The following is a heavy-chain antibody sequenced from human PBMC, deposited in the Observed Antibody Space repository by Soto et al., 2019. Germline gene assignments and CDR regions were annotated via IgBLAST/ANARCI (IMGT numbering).Heavy chain of an antibody. J-gene: IGHJ6*02. CDR2: IWYDGSNK. V-gene: IGHV3-33*08. CDR3: ARNRVNQYDHLGLWFGDINYGMDV. Sequence: QVQLVESGGGVVQPGRSLRLSCAASGFTFSSYAMHWVRQAPGKGLEWVAVIWYDGSNKYYADSVKGRFTISRDNSKNTLYLQLNSLRAEDTAVYYCARNRVNQYDHLGLWFGDINYGMDVWGQGTTVTVSS. D-gene: IGHD3-10*01. CDR1: GFTFSSYA.